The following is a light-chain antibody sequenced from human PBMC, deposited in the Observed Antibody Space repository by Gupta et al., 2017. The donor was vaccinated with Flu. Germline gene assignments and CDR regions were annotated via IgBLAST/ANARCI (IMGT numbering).Light chain of an antibody. CDR1: QTIRTSF. V-gene: IGKV3-20*01. J-gene: IGKJ2*01. CDR2: AAS. CDR3: QQYASSPYT. Sequence: ELVLTQSSGTLSLSPGERATLSCRASQTIRTSFLAWYQQKPGQAPRLLIYAASSRATGIPGRFSASGSGTDFTLTISRLKPEDFAVYSCQQYASSPYTFSQGTKLEIK.